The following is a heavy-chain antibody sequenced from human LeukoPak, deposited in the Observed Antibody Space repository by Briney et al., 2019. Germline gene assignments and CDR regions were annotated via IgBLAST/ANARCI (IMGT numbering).Heavy chain of an antibody. CDR1: GFTFSSYA. Sequence: GGSLRLSCAVSGFTFSSYAMSWVRQAPGKGLEWVSAISGSGGSTYYADSVKGRFTISRDNSKNTLYLQMNSLRAEDTAVYYCATMYSSSWGYYFDYWGQGTLVTVSS. CDR2: ISGSGGST. V-gene: IGHV3-23*01. CDR3: ATMYSSSWGYYFDY. J-gene: IGHJ4*02. D-gene: IGHD6-13*01.